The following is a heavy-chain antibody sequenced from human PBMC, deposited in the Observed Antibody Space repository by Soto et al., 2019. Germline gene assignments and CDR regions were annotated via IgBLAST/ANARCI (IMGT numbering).Heavy chain of an antibody. CDR2: IIPIFGTA. D-gene: IGHD4-17*01. CDR1: GGTFSSYA. V-gene: IGHV1-69*12. CDR3: ARGGTTVTSRPGDP. Sequence: QVQLVQSGAEVKKPGSSVKVSCKASGGTFSSYAISWVRQAPGQGLEWMGGIIPIFGTANYAQKFQGRVTVTADGATSTAYMELRSLRSEDTAVYYCARGGTTVTSRPGDPGGQGTLVTVSS. J-gene: IGHJ5*02.